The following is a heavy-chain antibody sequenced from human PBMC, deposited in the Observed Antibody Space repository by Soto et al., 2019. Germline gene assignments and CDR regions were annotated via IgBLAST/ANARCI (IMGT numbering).Heavy chain of an antibody. V-gene: IGHV1-69*08. Sequence: QVQLVQSGAEVKKPGSSVKVSCKASGGPVSSYTLNWVRQAPGQGLEWMGRIIPLLGRATYSGKFQGIVTITANKWTSTAYMDLSSLRSEDTAVYFCAGDSGKSDYVFDFWGQGTLVTVSP. CDR1: GGPVSSYT. J-gene: IGHJ4*02. CDR3: AGDSGKSDYVFDF. CDR2: IIPLLGRA. D-gene: IGHD4-17*01.